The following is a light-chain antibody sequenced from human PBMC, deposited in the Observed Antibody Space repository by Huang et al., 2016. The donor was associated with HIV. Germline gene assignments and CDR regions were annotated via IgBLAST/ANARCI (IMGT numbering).Light chain of an antibody. V-gene: IGKV1-39*01. CDR2: AAS. CDR1: QSISSY. CDR3: QQSYSTPFT. Sequence: DIQMTQSPSSLSASVGDRVTITCRASQSISSYLNWYQQKPGKAPKLLIYAASSLQSGFQSRFSGSGSGTDFTLTISSLQPEDFATYYCQQSYSTPFTFGPGTKVDIK. J-gene: IGKJ3*01.